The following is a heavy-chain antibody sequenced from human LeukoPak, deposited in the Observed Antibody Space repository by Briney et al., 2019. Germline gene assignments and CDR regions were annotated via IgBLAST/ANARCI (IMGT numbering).Heavy chain of an antibody. CDR1: GFIFSSYA. CDR2: SSGCGGIP. J-gene: IGHJ5*02. Sequence: GGSLRLSCAASGFIFSSYAMIWARQAPGKGLEGVSASSGCGGIPSYADSVKGRFTISRDNSKNTLYLQMNSLRAEDTAVYYCAKDQNDSLTGYWGDWFDPWGQGTLVTVSS. CDR3: AKDQNDSLTGYWGDWFDP. V-gene: IGHV3-23*01. D-gene: IGHD3-9*01.